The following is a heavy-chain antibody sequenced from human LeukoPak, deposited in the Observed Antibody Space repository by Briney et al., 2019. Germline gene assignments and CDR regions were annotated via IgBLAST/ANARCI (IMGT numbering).Heavy chain of an antibody. Sequence: SETLSFTCAVYGGSFSGYYWSWIRQPPGKGLEWIGEINHSGSTNYNPSLKSRVTISVDTSKNQFSLKLSSVTAADTAVYYCARGVIETFDIWGQGTMVTVSS. V-gene: IGHV4-34*01. D-gene: IGHD3-22*01. CDR3: ARGVIETFDI. CDR2: INHSGST. J-gene: IGHJ3*02. CDR1: GGSFSGYY.